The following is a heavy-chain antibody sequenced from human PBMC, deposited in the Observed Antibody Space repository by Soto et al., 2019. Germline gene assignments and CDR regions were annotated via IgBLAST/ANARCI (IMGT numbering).Heavy chain of an antibody. Sequence: VASVKVSCKASGGTFSSYAISWVRQAPGQGLEWMGGIIPIFGTANYAQKFQGRVTITADKSTSTAYMELSSLRSEDTAVYYCARDLFNPQDIVVVPAAMVSVTDYYYYYGMDVWGQGTTVTVSS. CDR1: GGTFSSYA. CDR2: IIPIFGTA. CDR3: ARDLFNPQDIVVVPAAMVSVTDYYYYYGMDV. J-gene: IGHJ6*02. V-gene: IGHV1-69*06. D-gene: IGHD2-2*01.